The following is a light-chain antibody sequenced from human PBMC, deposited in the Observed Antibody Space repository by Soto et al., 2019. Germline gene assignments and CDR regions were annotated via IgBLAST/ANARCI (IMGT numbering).Light chain of an antibody. CDR2: EVS. CDR3: VSYAGSKNV. CDR1: SSDVGAYNY. J-gene: IGLJ1*01. V-gene: IGLV2-8*01. Sequence: QSALTQPPSASGSPGQSVTISCTGTSSDVGAYNYVSWYQQHPGKAPKLMIYEVSKRPSGVPDRFSASKSGNTAYLTVSGLQAEDEADYYCVSYAGSKNVFGTGTKLTVL.